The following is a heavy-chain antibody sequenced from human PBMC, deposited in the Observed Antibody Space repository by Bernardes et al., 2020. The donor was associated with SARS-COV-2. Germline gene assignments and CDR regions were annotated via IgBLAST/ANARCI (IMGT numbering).Heavy chain of an antibody. V-gene: IGHV4-59*01. Sequence: SETLSLTCTVSGGSISSYYWSWIRQPPGKGLEWIGYIYYSGSTNYNPSLQSRVSISVDTSKNQFSLTLNSVTAADTAVYYCAREVVGLDYWGQGTLVTVSS. CDR2: IYYSGST. D-gene: IGHD2-15*01. CDR3: AREVVGLDY. J-gene: IGHJ4*02. CDR1: GGSISSYY.